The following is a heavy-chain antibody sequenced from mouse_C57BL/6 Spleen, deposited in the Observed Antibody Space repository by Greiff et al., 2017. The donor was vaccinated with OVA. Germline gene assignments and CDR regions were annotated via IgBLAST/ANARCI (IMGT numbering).Heavy chain of an antibody. Sequence: VQLQQSGPGLVQPSQSLSITCTVSGFSLTSYGVHWVRQSPGKGLEWLGVIWSGGSTDYNAAFISRLSISKDNSKSQVFFKMNSLQADDTAIYYCARYYGKAMDYWGQGTSVTVSS. CDR3: ARYYGKAMDY. CDR1: GFSLTSYG. V-gene: IGHV2-2*01. J-gene: IGHJ4*01. D-gene: IGHD2-1*01. CDR2: IWSGGST.